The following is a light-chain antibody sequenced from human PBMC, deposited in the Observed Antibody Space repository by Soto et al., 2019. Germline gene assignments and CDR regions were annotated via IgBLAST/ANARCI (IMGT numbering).Light chain of an antibody. Sequence: EIVLTQSLATLSLSPGEKATLSCGASQIVSSNYLAWYQHKPGLAPSLLIFVASSRATGIPDRFSVSGSGTDFTLTISRLEPEDFAVYYCQQYGSSLTTFGQGTRLEIK. V-gene: IGKV3D-20*01. CDR3: QQYGSSLTT. CDR2: VAS. CDR1: QIVSSNY. J-gene: IGKJ5*01.